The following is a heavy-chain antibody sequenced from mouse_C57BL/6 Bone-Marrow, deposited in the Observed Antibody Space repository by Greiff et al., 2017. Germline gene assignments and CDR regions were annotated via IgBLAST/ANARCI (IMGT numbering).Heavy chain of an antibody. J-gene: IGHJ1*03. CDR3: ARPYYSNYWYFDV. V-gene: IGHV1-55*01. CDR1: GYTFTSYW. D-gene: IGHD2-5*01. Sequence: QVHVKQPGAELVKPGASVKMSCKASGYTFTSYWITWVKQRPGQGLEWIGDIYPGSGSTNYNEKFKSKATLTVDTSSGTAYMQLSSLTSEDSAVYYCARPYYSNYWYFDVWGTGTTVTVSS. CDR2: IYPGSGST.